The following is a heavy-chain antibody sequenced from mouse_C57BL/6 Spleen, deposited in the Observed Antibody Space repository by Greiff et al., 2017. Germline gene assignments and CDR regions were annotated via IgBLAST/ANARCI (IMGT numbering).Heavy chain of an antibody. Sequence: EVQLKESGPELVKPGASVKISCKASGYSFTGYYMHWVKQSSEKSLEWIGEINPSTGGTSYNQKFKGKATLTVDKSSSTAYMQLKSLTSEDSAVYYCALTGSYDYWGQGTTLTVSS. CDR3: ALTGSYDY. V-gene: IGHV1-43*01. CDR1: GYSFTGYY. J-gene: IGHJ2*01. D-gene: IGHD4-1*01. CDR2: INPSTGGT.